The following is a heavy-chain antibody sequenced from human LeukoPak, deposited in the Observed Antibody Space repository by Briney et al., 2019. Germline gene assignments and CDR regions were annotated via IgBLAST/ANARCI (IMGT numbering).Heavy chain of an antibody. Sequence: ASVKVSCKTTGYTFTSYDISWVRPAPGQGPEWLGWINTNNGKTHYAQSLKDRVTLTTNTSTSTAYMELRSLKSGDTAVDYFARGVSGVTPPWGQGTLVSVPS. V-gene: IGHV1-18*01. D-gene: IGHD4-23*01. CDR2: INTNNGKT. CDR3: ARGVSGVTPP. CDR1: GYTFTSYD. J-gene: IGHJ5*02.